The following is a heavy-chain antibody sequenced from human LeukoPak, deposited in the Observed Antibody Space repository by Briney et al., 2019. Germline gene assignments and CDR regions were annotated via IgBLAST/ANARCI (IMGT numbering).Heavy chain of an antibody. D-gene: IGHD3-16*02. CDR2: IYTSGST. J-gene: IGHJ2*01. V-gene: IGHV4-4*07. Sequence: SETLSLTCSVSGASITGYYWNWIRQPAGKGLEWIGRIYTSGSTDYNPSLRSRVAMSVDTSKKQFSLRLTSVTAADTALYFCARGVNSYRSAWYFELWGRGTLVSVSS. CDR1: GASITGYY. CDR3: ARGVNSYRSAWYFEL.